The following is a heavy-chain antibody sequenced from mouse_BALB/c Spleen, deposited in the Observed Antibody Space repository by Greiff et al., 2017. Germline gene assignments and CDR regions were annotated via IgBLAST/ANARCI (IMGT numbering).Heavy chain of an antibody. D-gene: IGHD2-2*01. V-gene: IGHV1S81*02. Sequence: QVQLQQPGAELVKPGASVKLSCKASGYTFTSYWMHWVKQRPGQGLEWIGEINPSNGRTNYNEKFKSKATLTVDKSSSTAYMQLSSLTSEDSAVYYCARGGRLRGYFDVWGAGTTVTVSS. CDR2: INPSNGRT. CDR1: GYTFTSYW. J-gene: IGHJ1*01. CDR3: ARGGRLRGYFDV.